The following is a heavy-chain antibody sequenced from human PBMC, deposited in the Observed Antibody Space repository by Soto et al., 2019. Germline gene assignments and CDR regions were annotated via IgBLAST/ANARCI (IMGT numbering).Heavy chain of an antibody. CDR1: GGSISSSEW. J-gene: IGHJ6*02. Sequence: PXAILSLTCAVSGGSISSSEWWSWVRQPPGKGLEWIGEIYHSGSTNYNPSLKSRVTISVDKSKNQFSLKLSSVTAADTAVYYCARDFPRWSGYYGMDVWGQGATVTVSS. CDR2: IYHSGST. CDR3: ARDFPRWSGYYGMDV. D-gene: IGHD3-3*01. V-gene: IGHV4-4*02.